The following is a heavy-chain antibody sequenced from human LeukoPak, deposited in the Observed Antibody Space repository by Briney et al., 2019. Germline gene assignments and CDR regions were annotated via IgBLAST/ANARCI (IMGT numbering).Heavy chain of an antibody. J-gene: IGHJ4*02. D-gene: IGHD6-13*01. V-gene: IGHV3-30*18. CDR1: GFTFSSYG. CDR2: ISYDGSNK. CDR3: AKDHPPGQQQVEGGY. Sequence: GGSLRLSCAASGFTFSSYGMHWVRQAPGKGLEWVAVISYDGSNKYYADSVKGRFTISRDNSKNTLYLQMNSLRAEDTAVYYCAKDHPPGQQQVEGGYWGQGTLVTVSS.